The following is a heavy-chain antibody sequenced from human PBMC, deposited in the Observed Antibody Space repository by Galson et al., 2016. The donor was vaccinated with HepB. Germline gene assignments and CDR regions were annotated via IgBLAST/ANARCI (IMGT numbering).Heavy chain of an antibody. D-gene: IGHD1-26*01. CDR2: IIPIFGTE. V-gene: IGHV1-69*13. CDR1: GGTFSSYA. Sequence: SVKVSCKASGGTFSSYAISWVRQAPGQGLEWMGGIIPIFGTENYAQKFQGRVTITADESTSTAYMELSSLRSEDTAVYYCARVRTATSGSYSTFGYWGQGTLVIVSS. CDR3: ARVRTATSGSYSTFGY. J-gene: IGHJ4*02.